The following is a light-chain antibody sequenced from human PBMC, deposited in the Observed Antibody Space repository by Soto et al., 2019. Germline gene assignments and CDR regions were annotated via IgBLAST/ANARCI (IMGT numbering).Light chain of an antibody. V-gene: IGKV1-5*03. J-gene: IGKJ1*01. CDR2: KAS. Sequence: DIQMTQSPSTLSGSVGDRVTITCRASQTISSWLAWYQQKPGKAHKLLIYKASTLKSWVPSRVSGSGSGTEFTLTISSLQPDDFATYYCQHYNSYSEAFGQGNKVELK. CDR1: QTISSW. CDR3: QHYNSYSEA.